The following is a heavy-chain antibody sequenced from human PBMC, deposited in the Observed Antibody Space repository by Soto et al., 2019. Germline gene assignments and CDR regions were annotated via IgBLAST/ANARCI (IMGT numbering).Heavy chain of an antibody. D-gene: IGHD5-12*01. CDR2: IYPGDSGT. Sequence: PGESLKISCKGSGYTFTNYWIGWVRQMPGKGLEWMGIIYPGDSGTRYSPSFQGQVTISADKSINTAYLQWSSLKASDTAMYYCARHLEVATISQAYYWGQGTQVTVSS. J-gene: IGHJ4*02. V-gene: IGHV5-51*01. CDR1: GYTFTNYW. CDR3: ARHLEVATISQAYY.